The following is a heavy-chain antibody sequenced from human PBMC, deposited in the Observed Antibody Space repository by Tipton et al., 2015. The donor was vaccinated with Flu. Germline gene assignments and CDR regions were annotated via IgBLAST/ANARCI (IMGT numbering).Heavy chain of an antibody. CDR3: ARLMVAGTDYYYGMDV. CDR1: GGSISSYY. Sequence: TLSLICTVSGGSISSYYWSWIRQPPGKGLEWIGYIYYSGSTNYNPSLKSRVTISVDTSKNQFSLKLSSVTAADTAVYYCARLMVAGTDYYYGMDVWGQGTTVTVSS. D-gene: IGHD6-19*01. CDR2: IYYSGST. V-gene: IGHV4-59*08. J-gene: IGHJ6*02.